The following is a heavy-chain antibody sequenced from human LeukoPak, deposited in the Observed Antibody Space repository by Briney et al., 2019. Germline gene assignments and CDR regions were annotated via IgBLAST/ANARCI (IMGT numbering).Heavy chain of an antibody. Sequence: PGGSLRLSCAASGFTFSSYVMYWVRQAPGKGLEWVSAISHSGDYTSYADSVKGRFTISRGNSKNTLYLQMNGLRAEDTAIYYCATLGVRADRRGIDHWGQGTLVTGSS. V-gene: IGHV3-23*01. CDR3: ATLGVRADRRGIDH. D-gene: IGHD3-16*01. J-gene: IGHJ4*02. CDR2: ISHSGDYT. CDR1: GFTFSSYV.